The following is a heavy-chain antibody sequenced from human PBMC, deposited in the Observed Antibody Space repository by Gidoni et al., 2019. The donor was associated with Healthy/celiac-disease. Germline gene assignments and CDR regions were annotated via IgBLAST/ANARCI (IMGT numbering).Heavy chain of an antibody. D-gene: IGHD5-12*01. CDR2: IYYSGRT. V-gene: IGHV4-39*02. CDR1: GGSISSSSYY. J-gene: IGHJ5*02. Sequence: QLQLQESGPGLVKPSETLSLTCTVSGGSISSSSYYWGWIRQPPGKGLGWIGRIYYSGRTYYNPSFMSRVTISVDTSKNQFSLKLSSVTAADTAVYYCAREPGGSNHWFDPWGQGTLVTVSS. CDR3: AREPGGSNHWFDP.